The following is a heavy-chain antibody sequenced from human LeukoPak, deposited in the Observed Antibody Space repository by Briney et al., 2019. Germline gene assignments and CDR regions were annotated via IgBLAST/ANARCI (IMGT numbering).Heavy chain of an antibody. V-gene: IGHV4-59*08. CDR3: ARHAHYYYGSGSYFDY. J-gene: IGHJ4*02. D-gene: IGHD3-10*01. CDR1: GGSISSYY. CDR2: IYYSGST. Sequence: SETLSLTCTVSGGSISSYYWSWIRQPPGKGLEWIGYIYYSGSTNYNPSLKSRVTISVDTSKNQLPLKLSSVTAADTAVYYCARHAHYYYGSGSYFDYWGQGTLVTVSS.